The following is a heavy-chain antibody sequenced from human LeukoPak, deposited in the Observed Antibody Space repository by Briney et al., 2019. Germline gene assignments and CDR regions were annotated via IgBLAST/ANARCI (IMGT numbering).Heavy chain of an antibody. CDR1: GGSISSSSYY. CDR2: IYYSGST. D-gene: IGHD4-17*01. CDR3: AGRESMTTVTTGTGY. Sequence: SETLSLTCTVSGGSISSSSYYWGWIRQPPGKGLEWIGSIYYSGSTYYNPSLKSRVTISVDTSKNQFSLKLSSVTAADTAVYYCAGRESMTTVTTGTGYWGQGTLVTVSS. V-gene: IGHV4-39*01. J-gene: IGHJ4*02.